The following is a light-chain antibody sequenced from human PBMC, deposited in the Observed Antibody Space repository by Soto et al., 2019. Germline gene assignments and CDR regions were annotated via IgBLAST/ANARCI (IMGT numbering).Light chain of an antibody. Sequence: DIQMTQSPSSLSASVGDRVTVTCRASQSISNYLNWYQQKPGKAPKLLIYAASSFQSGVPSRFSGSGSGTDFTLTISSLQPEDFATYYCQQSYSTPRTFGGGTKVDIK. V-gene: IGKV1-39*01. CDR1: QSISNY. CDR2: AAS. J-gene: IGKJ4*01. CDR3: QQSYSTPRT.